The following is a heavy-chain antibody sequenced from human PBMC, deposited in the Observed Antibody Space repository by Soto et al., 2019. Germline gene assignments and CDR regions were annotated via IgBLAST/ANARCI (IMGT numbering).Heavy chain of an antibody. D-gene: IGHD2-2*02. CDR3: AGHAGLVVVTAAIAR. CDR2: IYYSGGT. J-gene: IGHJ4*02. V-gene: IGHV4-39*01. Sequence: WVRQPPGKGLEWIGSIYYSGGTYYNPSLKSRVTISVDTSKNQFSLKLGSVTAADTALYYCAGHAGLVVVTAAIARWGQGTTFTVSS.